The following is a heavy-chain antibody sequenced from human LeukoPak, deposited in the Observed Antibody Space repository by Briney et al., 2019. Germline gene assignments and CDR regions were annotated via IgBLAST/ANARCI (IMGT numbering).Heavy chain of an antibody. D-gene: IGHD3-9*01. CDR3: ARIDSKAGGDY. V-gene: IGHV4-39*07. CDR1: GGSIRNSSYF. J-gene: IGHJ4*02. Sequence: SETLSLTCTVSGGSIRNSSYFWGWIRQPPGKGLEWIGSIDPSGRTYYNPALKSRVTISVDTSKNHFSLRLISVTAADTAVYYCARIDSKAGGDYWGQGTLVTVSS. CDR2: IDPSGRT.